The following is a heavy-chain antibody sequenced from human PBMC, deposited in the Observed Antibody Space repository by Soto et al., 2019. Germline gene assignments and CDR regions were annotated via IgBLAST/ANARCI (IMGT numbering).Heavy chain of an antibody. V-gene: IGHV3-33*01. CDR1: GLTFNTYG. CDR2: IWYDGSNK. D-gene: IGHD2-15*01. J-gene: IGHJ6*02. Sequence: GGSLRLSCAASGLTFNTYGMHWVRQAPGKGLEWVAVIWYDGSNKYYADSVKGRFTISRDNSKNTLYLQMNSLRAEDTAVYYCARASAATIYYYYYGMDVWGQGTTVTVSS. CDR3: ARASAATIYYYYYGMDV.